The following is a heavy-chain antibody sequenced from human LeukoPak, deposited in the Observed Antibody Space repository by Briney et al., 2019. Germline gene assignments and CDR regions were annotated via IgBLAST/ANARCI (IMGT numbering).Heavy chain of an antibody. Sequence: GESLKISCKGSGYSFTSYWIGWVRQMPGKGLEWMGIIYPGDSDTRYSPSFQGQVTISADKSISTAYLQWSSLKASDTAMYYCARRQFYYYDSSGYYYVNPEGVDAFDIWGQGTMVTVSS. CDR1: GYSFTSYW. J-gene: IGHJ3*02. D-gene: IGHD3-22*01. V-gene: IGHV5-51*01. CDR3: ARRQFYYYDSSGYYYVNPEGVDAFDI. CDR2: IYPGDSDT.